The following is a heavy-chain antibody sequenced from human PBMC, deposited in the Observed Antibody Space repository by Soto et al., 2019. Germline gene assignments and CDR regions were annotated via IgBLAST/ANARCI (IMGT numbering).Heavy chain of an antibody. J-gene: IGHJ3*02. CDR2: ISAYNGNT. D-gene: IGHD2-15*01. Sequence: ASVKVSCNASGYTFSSYGISWVRQAPGQGLEWMGWISAYNGNTNYAQKLQGRVTMTTDTSTSTASMELRSLRSDDTAVYYCARDAVSGGPIRDAFDIWGQGTMVTVS. CDR3: ARDAVSGGPIRDAFDI. CDR1: GYTFSSYG. V-gene: IGHV1-18*04.